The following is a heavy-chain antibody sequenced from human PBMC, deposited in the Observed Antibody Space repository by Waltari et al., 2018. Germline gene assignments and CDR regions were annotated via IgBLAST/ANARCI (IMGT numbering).Heavy chain of an antibody. D-gene: IGHD2-2*03. Sequence: DVHLLESGGSLVQPGGSVRLSCLASGFTFRNYSLSWVRQSPGKGLEWVSHIDGPTTNTHYADSVKGRFTISRDNSRNTVYLQMNSLTADDSAVYFCATWITAHFDYWGRGTLVTVSS. CDR1: GFTFRNYS. J-gene: IGHJ4*02. CDR3: ATWITAHFDY. V-gene: IGHV3-23*01. CDR2: IDGPTTNT.